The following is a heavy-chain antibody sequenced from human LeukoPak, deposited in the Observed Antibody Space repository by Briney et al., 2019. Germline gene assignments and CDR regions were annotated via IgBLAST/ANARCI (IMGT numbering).Heavy chain of an antibody. CDR1: GGSISTYY. D-gene: IGHD1-26*01. CDR3: ASDRTPVGATGLDY. V-gene: IGHV4-59*01. J-gene: IGHJ4*02. CDR2: IYHSGST. Sequence: RASETLSLTCTVSGGSISTYYWNWIRQPPGKGLEWTGYIYHSGSTNYNPSLQSRVTISVDTSKNQFSLNLNSVTAADTAVYYCASDRTPVGATGLDYWGQGTLVTVSS.